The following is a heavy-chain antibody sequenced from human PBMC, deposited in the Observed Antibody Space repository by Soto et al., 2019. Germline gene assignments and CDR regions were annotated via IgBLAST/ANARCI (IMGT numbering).Heavy chain of an antibody. Sequence: GASVKVSCKASGGTFSSYAISCVRRAPGQGLEWMGGIIPIFGTANYAQKFQGRVTITADESTSTAYMELSSLRSEDTAVYYCARPSIATLSYFDYWGQGTLVTVSS. CDR1: GGTFSSYA. D-gene: IGHD6-6*01. CDR3: ARPSIATLSYFDY. CDR2: IIPIFGTA. J-gene: IGHJ4*02. V-gene: IGHV1-69*13.